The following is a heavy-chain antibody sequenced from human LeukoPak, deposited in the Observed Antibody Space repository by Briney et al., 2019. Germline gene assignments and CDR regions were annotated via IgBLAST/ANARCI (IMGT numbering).Heavy chain of an antibody. CDR1: GGSFSGYY. J-gene: IGHJ3*02. V-gene: IGHV4-34*01. Sequence: SETLSLTCAVYGGSFSGYYWSWIRRPPGKGLEWIGEINHSGSTNYNPSLKSRVTISVDTSKNQFSLKLSSVTAADTAVCYCARAMITVYGDDAFDIWDHGTMVTVSS. CDR2: INHSGST. CDR3: ARAMITVYGDDAFDI. D-gene: IGHD4-17*01.